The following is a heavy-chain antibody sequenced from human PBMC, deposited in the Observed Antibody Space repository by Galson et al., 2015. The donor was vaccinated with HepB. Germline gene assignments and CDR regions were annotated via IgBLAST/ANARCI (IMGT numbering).Heavy chain of an antibody. D-gene: IGHD3-10*01. CDR1: GFTFSSYG. J-gene: IGHJ4*02. Sequence: SLRLSCAASGFTFSSYGMSWVRQAPVKRREWVSTLSGSVGNTYYADSVTGRFTISRDNSKNTLSLQMKSLRDEDTAVYYCAKFYGADLLWFGELWDWGQGTLVTVSS. CDR2: LSGSVGNT. CDR3: AKFYGADLLWFGELWD. V-gene: IGHV3-23*01.